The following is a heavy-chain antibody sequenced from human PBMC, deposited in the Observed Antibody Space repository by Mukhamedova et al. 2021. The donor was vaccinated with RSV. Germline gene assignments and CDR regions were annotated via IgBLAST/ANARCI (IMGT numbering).Heavy chain of an antibody. D-gene: IGHD3-10*01. CDR2: LSGSSG. V-gene: IGHV3-69-1*01. J-gene: IGHJ4*02. CDR3: SSGSYFDY. Sequence: SLSGSSGINAEYMGGRFTISRDNAKNSLYLQMNSLRAEDTAVYYCSSGSYFDYWGQGTLVTVSS.